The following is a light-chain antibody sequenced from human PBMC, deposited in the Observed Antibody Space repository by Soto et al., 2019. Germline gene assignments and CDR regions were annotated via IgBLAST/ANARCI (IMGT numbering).Light chain of an antibody. CDR3: SSYTSSTTFV. CDR1: STDVGGYNY. Sequence: CVLTQPSSVSGSSGQSITISCTGTSTDVGGYNYVSWYQQHPGKAPKLMISDVSDRPSGVSNRFSGSKSGNTASLTISGLQAEDEADYYCSSYTSSTTFVFGTGTKVTVL. CDR2: DVS. J-gene: IGLJ1*01. V-gene: IGLV2-14*03.